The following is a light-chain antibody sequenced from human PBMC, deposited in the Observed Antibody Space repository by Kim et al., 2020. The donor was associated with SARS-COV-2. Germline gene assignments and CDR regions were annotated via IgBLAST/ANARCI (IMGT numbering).Light chain of an antibody. V-gene: IGLV2-18*02. CDR2: VVS. Sequence: QSALTQPPSVSGSPGQSVTISCTGTNSDVGSYNRVSWYQQPPGTAPKLMIYVVSNRPSGVPDRFSGSKSDNTASLTISGLQAEDEADYYCSSYSSSTTWVFGGGTQLTVL. CDR3: SSYSSSTTWV. CDR1: NSDVGSYNR. J-gene: IGLJ3*02.